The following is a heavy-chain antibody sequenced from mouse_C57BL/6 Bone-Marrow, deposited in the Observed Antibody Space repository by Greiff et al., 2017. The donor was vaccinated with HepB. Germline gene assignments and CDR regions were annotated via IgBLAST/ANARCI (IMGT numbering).Heavy chain of an antibody. Sequence: EVKLMESGAELVRPGASVKLSCTASGFNIKDDYMHWVKQRPEQGLEWIGWIDPENGDTEYASKFQGKATITADTSSNTAYLQLSSLTSEDTAVYYCTTEGYYGSRDWYFDVWGTGTTVTVSS. CDR3: TTEGYYGSRDWYFDV. J-gene: IGHJ1*03. CDR1: GFNIKDDY. CDR2: IDPENGDT. V-gene: IGHV14-4*01. D-gene: IGHD1-1*01.